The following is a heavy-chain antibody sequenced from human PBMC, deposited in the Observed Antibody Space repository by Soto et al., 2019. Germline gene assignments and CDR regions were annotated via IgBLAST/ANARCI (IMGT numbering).Heavy chain of an antibody. CDR2: IYPGDSDT. Sequence: PGESLKVSWNGSGYSLTSYRNGWVRQMPGKGLEWMGIIYPGDSDTRYSPFFQGQVTISADKSISTAYLQWSSLKASDTAMYYCARQYYDSRDAPPAEYFQHWGQGTLVTVSA. J-gene: IGHJ1*01. V-gene: IGHV5-51*01. D-gene: IGHD3-22*01. CDR3: ARQYYDSRDAPPAEYFQH. CDR1: GYSLTSYR.